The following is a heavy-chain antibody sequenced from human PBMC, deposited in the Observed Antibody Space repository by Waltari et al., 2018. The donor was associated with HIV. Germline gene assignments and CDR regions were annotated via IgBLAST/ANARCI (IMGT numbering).Heavy chain of an antibody. J-gene: IGHJ3*02. D-gene: IGHD6-13*01. CDR3: ASPAPVGAFEI. CDR1: GYTPTQLS. Sequence: QVHLVQSGAEMMKPGASVKVSCQVSGYTPTQLSIHWVRQTPGKGLEWMGFFDPEDGETVYVQKLQGRVTMTRDSSTDTFYMQLSSLRSDDTAVYFCASPAPVGAFEIWGQGTMVTDSS. CDR2: FDPEDGET. V-gene: IGHV1-24*01.